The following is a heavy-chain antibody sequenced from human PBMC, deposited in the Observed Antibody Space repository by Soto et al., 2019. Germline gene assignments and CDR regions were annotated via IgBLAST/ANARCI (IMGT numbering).Heavy chain of an antibody. CDR3: ASSSLYGMDV. Sequence: PSETLSLTCTVSGASISSYFWTWIRQPAGKGLDWIGRISTSGTTNYNPSLKSRVTMSVDTSKNHFSLNLSSVTAADTAVYYCASSSLYGMDVWGQGTTVTVSS. CDR1: GASISSYF. J-gene: IGHJ6*02. V-gene: IGHV4-4*07. CDR2: ISTSGTT.